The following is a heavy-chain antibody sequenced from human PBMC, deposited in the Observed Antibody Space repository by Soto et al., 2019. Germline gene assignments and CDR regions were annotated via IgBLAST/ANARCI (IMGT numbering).Heavy chain of an antibody. V-gene: IGHV2-5*01. Sequence: SGPTLVNPTQTLTLTCTFSGFSLSTSGVGVGWIRQPPGKALEWLALIYWNDDKRYSPSLKSRLTITKDTSKNQVVLTMTNMDPVDTATYYCAHRSHGSGSYYSYCFDYWGQGTLVTAPQ. D-gene: IGHD3-10*01. J-gene: IGHJ4*02. CDR3: AHRSHGSGSYYSYCFDY. CDR2: IYWNDDK. CDR1: GFSLSTSGVG.